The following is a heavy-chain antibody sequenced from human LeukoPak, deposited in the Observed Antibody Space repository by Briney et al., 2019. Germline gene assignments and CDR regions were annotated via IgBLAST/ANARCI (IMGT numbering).Heavy chain of an antibody. V-gene: IGHV4-34*01. CDR1: GGSFSGYY. Sequence: PSETLSLTCAVYGGSFSGYYWSWIPQPPGKGLEWIGEINHSGSTNYNPSLKSRVTISVDTSKNPFSLKLSSVTAADTAVYYCARGLVVARHDAFDIWGQGTMVTVSS. D-gene: IGHD2-21*01. CDR3: ARGLVVARHDAFDI. CDR2: INHSGST. J-gene: IGHJ3*02.